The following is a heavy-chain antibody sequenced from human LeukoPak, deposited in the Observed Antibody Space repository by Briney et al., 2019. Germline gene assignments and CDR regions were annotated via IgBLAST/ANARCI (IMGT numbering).Heavy chain of an antibody. Sequence: PGGSLRLSCAASGFTFSSYGMHWVRQAPGKGLEWVAVISYDGSNKYYADSVKGRFTISRDNSKNTLYLQMNSLRAEDTAVYYCARDPYYDSSGYYPRAGDYWGQGTLVTVSS. CDR1: GFTFSSYG. CDR2: ISYDGSNK. V-gene: IGHV3-30*03. CDR3: ARDPYYDSSGYYPRAGDY. D-gene: IGHD3-22*01. J-gene: IGHJ4*02.